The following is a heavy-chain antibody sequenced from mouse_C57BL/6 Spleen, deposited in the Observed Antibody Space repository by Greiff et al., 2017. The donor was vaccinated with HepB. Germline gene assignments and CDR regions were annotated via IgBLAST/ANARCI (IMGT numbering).Heavy chain of an antibody. J-gene: IGHJ4*01. D-gene: IGHD2-4*01. CDR1: GYTFTSYW. V-gene: IGHV1-52*01. CDR2: IDPSDSET. CDR3: ARRGYDDYDEGAMDY. Sequence: QVQLQQPGAELVRPGSSVKLSCKASGYTFTSYWMHWVKQRPIQGLEWIGNIDPSDSETHYNPKFKDKATLTVDKSSSTAYMQLSSLTYEDSAVYYCARRGYDDYDEGAMDYWGQGTSVTVSS.